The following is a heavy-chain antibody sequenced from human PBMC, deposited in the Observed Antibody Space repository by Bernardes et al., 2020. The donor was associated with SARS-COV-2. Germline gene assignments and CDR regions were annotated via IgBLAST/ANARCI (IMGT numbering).Heavy chain of an antibody. CDR1: GYTLTELS. D-gene: IGHD1-26*01. V-gene: IGHV1-24*01. CDR2: FDPEDGET. J-gene: IGHJ4*02. Sequence: ASVKVSCKVSGYTLTELSMHWVRQAPGKGLEWMGGFDPEDGETLYAQKFQGRVTMTEDTSTDTAYMELISLRSEDTAVYYCAMAVVGATSFDYWGQGTLVTVSS. CDR3: AMAVVGATSFDY.